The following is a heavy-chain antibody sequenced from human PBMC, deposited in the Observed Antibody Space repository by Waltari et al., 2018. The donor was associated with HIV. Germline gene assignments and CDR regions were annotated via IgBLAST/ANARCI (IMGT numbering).Heavy chain of an antibody. CDR3: ARDRARTTDYYYYGMDV. CDR1: GYTFTGYY. Sequence: QVQLVQSGAEVKKPGASVKVSCKASGYTFTGYYMHWVRQAHGQGLEWMGWINPNSGGTNYAQKFQGRVTMTRDTSISTAYMELSRLRSDDTAVYYCARDRARTTDYYYYGMDVWGQGTTVTVSS. J-gene: IGHJ6*02. CDR2: INPNSGGT. V-gene: IGHV1-2*02. D-gene: IGHD1-7*01.